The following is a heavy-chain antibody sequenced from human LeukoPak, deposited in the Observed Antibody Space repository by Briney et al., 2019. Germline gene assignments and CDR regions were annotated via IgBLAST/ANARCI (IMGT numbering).Heavy chain of an antibody. V-gene: IGHV3-7*01. CDR2: IKRGGSEK. D-gene: IGHD3-10*01. Sequence: GSLRLSCVGSGFVFGNHWMNWVRQAPGKGLEWVASIKRGGSEKFYVASVRGRFTVSRDDPQNSLYLQLNSLRVEDTAVYYCARGPNYGSRSDFFDFWGQGTLVTVSS. CDR1: GFVFGNHW. J-gene: IGHJ4*02. CDR3: ARGPNYGSRSDFFDF.